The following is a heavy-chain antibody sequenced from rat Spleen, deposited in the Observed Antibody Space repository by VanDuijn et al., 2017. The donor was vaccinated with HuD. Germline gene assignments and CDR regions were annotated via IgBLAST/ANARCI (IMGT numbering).Heavy chain of an antibody. CDR3: ARHEDYSGLDY. V-gene: IGHV5-7*01. J-gene: IGHJ2*01. Sequence: EVQLVESGGGLVQPGRSMKLSCAASGFTFSNYDMAWVRQAPKKGLEWVATISYDGSSTYYRDSVKGRFTISRDNAKSTLYLQMDSLRSEDTATYYCARHEDYSGLDYWGQGVMVTVSS. CDR2: ISYDGSST. D-gene: IGHD1-1*01. CDR1: GFTFSNYD.